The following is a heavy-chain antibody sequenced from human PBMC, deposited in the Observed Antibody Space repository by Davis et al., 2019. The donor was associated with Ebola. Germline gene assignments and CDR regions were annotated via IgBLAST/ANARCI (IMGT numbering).Heavy chain of an antibody. CDR2: ISYDGRKE. J-gene: IGHJ6*03. Sequence: GESLKISCAASDFTFSPFGMHWVRQAPGKGLEWVAVISYDGRKEYYEDSVKGRFTISRDNSKNTLFLQMNGLRAEDTAVYYCTKAGVTGFYYYYMDVWGTGTAVTVSS. V-gene: IGHV3-30*18. CDR3: TKAGVTGFYYYYMDV. CDR1: DFTFSPFG. D-gene: IGHD4-11*01.